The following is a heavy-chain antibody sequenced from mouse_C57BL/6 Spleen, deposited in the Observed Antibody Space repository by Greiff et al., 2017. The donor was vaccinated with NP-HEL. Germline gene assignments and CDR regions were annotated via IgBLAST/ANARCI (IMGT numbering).Heavy chain of an antibody. V-gene: IGHV2-2*01. J-gene: IGHJ3*01. Sequence: QVQLQQSGPGLVQPSQCLSITCTVSGFSLTSYGVHWVRQSPGKGLEWLGVIWSGGSTDYNAAFISRLSISKDNSKSQVFFKMNRLQADDTAIYYCDSPTDGSGPAWFAYWGQGTLVTVSA. CDR1: GFSLTSYG. CDR3: DSPTDGSGPAWFAY. D-gene: IGHD1-1*01. CDR2: IWSGGST.